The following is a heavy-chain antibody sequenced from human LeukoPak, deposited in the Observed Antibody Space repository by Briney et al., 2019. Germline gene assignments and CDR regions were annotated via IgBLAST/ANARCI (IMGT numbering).Heavy chain of an antibody. J-gene: IGHJ3*02. CDR2: IYYSGST. V-gene: IGHV4-59*12. CDR1: GGAISRYY. Sequence: SETLSLTCSVSGGAISRYYWSWIRQPPGKGLEWIGYIYYSGSTNYNPSLKSRVTISVDTSKNQFSLNLSSVTAADTAVYYCARESYYDSSGYSHDAFDIWGQGTMVTVSS. D-gene: IGHD3-22*01. CDR3: ARESYYDSSGYSHDAFDI.